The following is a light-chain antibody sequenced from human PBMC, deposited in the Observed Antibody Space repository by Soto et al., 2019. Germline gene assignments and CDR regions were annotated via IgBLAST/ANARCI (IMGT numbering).Light chain of an antibody. J-gene: IGLJ3*02. Sequence: SYELTQPPSVSVSPGQTASITCSGDKLGDKYASWYQQKPGQSPVLVIYQDTKRPSGIPERFSGSNSENTATLTISGTQSMDEADYYCQACDSSTVLFGGGTKLTVL. CDR3: QACDSSTVL. V-gene: IGLV3-1*01. CDR2: QDT. CDR1: KLGDKY.